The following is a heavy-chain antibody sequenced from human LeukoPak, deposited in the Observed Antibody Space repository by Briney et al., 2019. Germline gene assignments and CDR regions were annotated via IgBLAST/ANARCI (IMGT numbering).Heavy chain of an antibody. CDR2: ISAGGDRT. V-gene: IGHV3-23*01. CDR3: ARSTVGTSCGTAVDS. J-gene: IGHJ5*01. D-gene: IGHD1-26*01. Sequence: PGGSLRLSCAASGFSFSTSWMTWVRQAPGKGLEWVSGISAGGDRTYYADSVKGRFTISRDNSKNTLYLQMNSLRAEDTAEYYCARSTVGTSCGTAVDSWGQGTLVTVSS. CDR1: GFSFSTSW.